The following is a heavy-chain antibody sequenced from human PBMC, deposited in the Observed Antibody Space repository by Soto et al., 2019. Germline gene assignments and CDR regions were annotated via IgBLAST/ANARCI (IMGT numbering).Heavy chain of an antibody. CDR1: GYTFTSYD. V-gene: IGHV1-8*01. J-gene: IGHJ6*03. CDR3: ARGGCSSTSCYDFGGYYYYMDV. CDR2: MNPNSGNT. D-gene: IGHD2-2*01. Sequence: ASVKVSCKASGYTFTSYDINWVRQATGQGLEWMGWMNPNSGNTGYAQKFQGRVTMTRNTSISTAYMELSSLRSEDTAVYYCARGGCSSTSCYDFGGYYYYMDVWGKATTVTVSS.